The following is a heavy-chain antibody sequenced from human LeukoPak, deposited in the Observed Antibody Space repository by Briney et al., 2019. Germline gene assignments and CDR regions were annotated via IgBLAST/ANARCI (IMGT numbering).Heavy chain of an antibody. Sequence: SETLSLTCTVSGGSISSSSYYWGWIRQPPGKGLEWIGSIYYSGSTYYNPSLKSRVTISVDTSKNQFSLRLSSVTAADTALYCCARHAAFADYQSHLTHFDYWGQGTLVTVSS. CDR2: IYYSGST. J-gene: IGHJ4*02. CDR3: ARHAAFADYQSHLTHFDY. D-gene: IGHD4/OR15-4a*01. V-gene: IGHV4-39*01. CDR1: GGSISSSSYY.